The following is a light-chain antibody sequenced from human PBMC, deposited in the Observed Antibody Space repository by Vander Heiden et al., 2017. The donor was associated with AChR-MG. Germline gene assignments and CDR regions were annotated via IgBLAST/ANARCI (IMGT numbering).Light chain of an antibody. CDR2: SNN. V-gene: IGLV1-44*01. Sequence: QSVLTQPPSASGTPGQRVTIPCSGSSSNIGSNTVNWYQQLPGTAPKLLIYSNNQRPSGVPDRFSGSKSGTSASLAISGLQSEDEADYYCAAWDDSLNGSYVVFGGGTKLTVL. CDR1: SSNIGSNT. J-gene: IGLJ2*01. CDR3: AAWDDSLNGSYVV.